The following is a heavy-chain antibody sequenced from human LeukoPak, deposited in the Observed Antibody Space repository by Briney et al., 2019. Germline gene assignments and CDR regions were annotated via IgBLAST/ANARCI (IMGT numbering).Heavy chain of an antibody. CDR1: GFSISSYY. CDR2: IYYSGST. V-gene: IGHV4-59*08. Sequence: SETLSLTCTGSGFSISSYYWIWIRQPPGKGLEWIGYIYYSGSTNYNPSLKSRVTISVDTSRIQFSLKLSSVTAADTAVYYCARQAGSRLYYFDYWGQGTPVTVSS. CDR3: ARQAGSRLYYFDY. J-gene: IGHJ4*02. D-gene: IGHD1-26*01.